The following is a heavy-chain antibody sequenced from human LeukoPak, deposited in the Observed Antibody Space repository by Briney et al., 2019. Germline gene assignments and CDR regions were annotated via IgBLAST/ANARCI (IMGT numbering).Heavy chain of an antibody. Sequence: SETLSLTCTVSGGSISSYYWSWIRQPPGKGLEWIGYIYYSGSTNHNPSLKSRVTISVDTSKNQFSLKLSSVTAADTAVYYCARWGSGYERYYFDYWGQGTLVTVSS. D-gene: IGHD5-12*01. V-gene: IGHV4-59*01. J-gene: IGHJ4*02. CDR1: GGSISSYY. CDR2: IYYSGST. CDR3: ARWGSGYERYYFDY.